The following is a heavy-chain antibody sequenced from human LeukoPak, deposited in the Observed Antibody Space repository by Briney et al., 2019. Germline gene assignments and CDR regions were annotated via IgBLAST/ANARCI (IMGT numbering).Heavy chain of an antibody. CDR1: GFTFSDYY. Sequence: GGSLRLSCAASGFTFSDYYMSWIRQAPGKGLEWVSYISSSGSTIYYADSVKGRFTISRDNSKNTLYLQMNSLRAEDTAVYYCAREDLGGAFDIWGQGTMVTVSS. CDR3: AREDLGGAFDI. J-gene: IGHJ3*02. V-gene: IGHV3-11*01. CDR2: ISSSGSTI. D-gene: IGHD3-16*01.